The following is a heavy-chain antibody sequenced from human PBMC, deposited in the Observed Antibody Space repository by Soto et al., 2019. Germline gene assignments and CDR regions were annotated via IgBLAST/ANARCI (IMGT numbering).Heavy chain of an antibody. CDR3: VGTSLVVAAATREDY. CDR1: GFTFSSYW. J-gene: IGHJ4*02. V-gene: IGHV3-74*01. D-gene: IGHD2-15*01. CDR2: INSDGSST. Sequence: EVQLVESGGGLVQPGGSLRLSCAASGFTFSSYWMHWVRQAPGKGLVWVSRINSDGSSTSYADSVKGRFTISRDNAKNTWYLQMNSLRAEDTDVYCCVGTSLVVAAATREDYWGQGTLVTVSS.